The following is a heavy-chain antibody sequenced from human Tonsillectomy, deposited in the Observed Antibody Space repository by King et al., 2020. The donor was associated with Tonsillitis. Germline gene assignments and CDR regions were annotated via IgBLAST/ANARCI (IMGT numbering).Heavy chain of an antibody. CDR2: IFPDDSDT. CDR1: GYSFSNYW. D-gene: IGHD3-3*01. Sequence: QLVQSGAEVKKPGESLKISCKGSGYSFSNYWIGWVRQVSGKGLEWMGMIFPDDSDTRYSPSFQGQGTISADKSIRTAYLQWSSLKASDPAMYYLSRRYDFYHGYQQKFYFDYWGQGTLVTASS. J-gene: IGHJ4*02. V-gene: IGHV5-51*01. CDR3: SRRYDFYHGYQQKFYFDY.